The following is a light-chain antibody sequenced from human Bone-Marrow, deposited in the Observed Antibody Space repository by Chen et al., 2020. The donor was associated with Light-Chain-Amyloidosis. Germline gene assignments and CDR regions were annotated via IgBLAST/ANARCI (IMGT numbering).Light chain of an antibody. Sequence: QSALTQPASVSGSPGQSITISCTGTSSDVGGYDLVSWYQQYPGQAPKLMIYEVTNRPSGISHRGSGSQSGNTDSLTSSGHQAEKGADDWCSSNRGSGTVWVFGGGTDLTVL. CDR1: SSDVGGYDL. CDR2: EVT. V-gene: IGLV2-14*01. J-gene: IGLJ3*02. CDR3: SSNRGSGTVWV.